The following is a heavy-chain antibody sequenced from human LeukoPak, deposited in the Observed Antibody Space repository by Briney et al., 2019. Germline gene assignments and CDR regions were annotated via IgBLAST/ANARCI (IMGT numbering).Heavy chain of an antibody. V-gene: IGHV1-69*01. D-gene: IGHD2-2*01. CDR2: IIPIFGTA. Sequence: PGGSLRLSCAASGGTFSSYAISWVRQAPGQGLEWMGGIIPIFGTANYAQKFQGRVTITADESTSTAYMELGSLRSEDTAVYYCARVVVPAAYDYWGQGTLVTVSS. CDR3: ARVVVPAAYDY. CDR1: GGTFSSYA. J-gene: IGHJ4*02.